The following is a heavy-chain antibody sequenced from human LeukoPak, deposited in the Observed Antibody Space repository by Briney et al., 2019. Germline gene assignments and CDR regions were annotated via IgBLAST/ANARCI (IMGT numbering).Heavy chain of an antibody. CDR1: GGSISSYY. CDR2: IYTSGRT. Sequence: PSETLSLTCTVSGGSISSYYWSWIRQPAGKGLEWIGRIYTSGRTNYNTSLKSRVTMSVDTSKNQFSLNLTSVTAADTAVYYCASSNYYDSSGYYLGAFDIWGQGTMVTVSS. D-gene: IGHD3-22*01. J-gene: IGHJ3*02. CDR3: ASSNYYDSSGYYLGAFDI. V-gene: IGHV4-4*07.